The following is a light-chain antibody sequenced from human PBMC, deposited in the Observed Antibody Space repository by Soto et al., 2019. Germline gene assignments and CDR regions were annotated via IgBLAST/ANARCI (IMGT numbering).Light chain of an antibody. CDR3: QQRSNLPPT. V-gene: IGKV3D-20*02. J-gene: IGKJ5*01. CDR2: GAS. Sequence: EIVWTHSPGTLSCSPGEMATLSFGASQSVSSSYLAWYQQKPGQAPRLLIYGASSRATGIPDRFSGGGSGTDFTLTISSLEPEDFAVYYCQQRSNLPPTFGQGTRLEIK. CDR1: QSVSSSY.